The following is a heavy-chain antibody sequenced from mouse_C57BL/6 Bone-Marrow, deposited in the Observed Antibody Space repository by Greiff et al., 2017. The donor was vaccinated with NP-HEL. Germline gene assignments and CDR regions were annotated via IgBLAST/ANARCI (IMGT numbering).Heavy chain of an antibody. D-gene: IGHD1-1*02. CDR1: GFTFSDYY. CDR2: INYDGSST. CDR3: ARDRGYGFDY. V-gene: IGHV5-16*01. Sequence: DVQLVESEGGLVQPGSSMKLSCTASGFTFSDYYMAWVRQVPEKGLEWVANINYDGSSTYYLDSLKSRFIISRDNAKNILYLQMSSLKSEDTATYYCARDRGYGFDYWGQGTTLTVSS. J-gene: IGHJ2*01.